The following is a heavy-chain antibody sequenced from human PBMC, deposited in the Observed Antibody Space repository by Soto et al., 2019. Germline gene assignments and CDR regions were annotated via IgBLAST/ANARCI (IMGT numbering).Heavy chain of an antibody. CDR1: GYKVSTWHNFTSYW. Sequence: PGESLKISCMGSGYKVSTWHNFTSYWIAWVRQMPGEGLEWMGIIYPGDSDTRYSPSFQGQVTISADKSISTAYLQWSSLKASDTAMYYCARRLRRDDYGDTVERYYFDYWGQGTLVTVSS. CDR2: IYPGDSDT. J-gene: IGHJ4*02. CDR3: ARRLRRDDYGDTVERYYFDY. V-gene: IGHV5-51*01. D-gene: IGHD4-17*01.